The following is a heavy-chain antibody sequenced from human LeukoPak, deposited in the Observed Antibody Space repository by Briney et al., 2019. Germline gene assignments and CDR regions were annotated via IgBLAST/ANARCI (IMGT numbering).Heavy chain of an antibody. D-gene: IGHD3-3*01. Sequence: SETLSLTCTVSGGSISSYYWSWIRQPAGKGLEWIGRIYTSGSTNYNPSLKSRVTMSVDTSKNQFSLKLSSVTAADTAVYYWARDSGGYDFWSGSGYYYYYGMDVWGQGTTVTVSS. CDR2: IYTSGST. CDR3: ARDSGGYDFWSGSGYYYYYGMDV. CDR1: GGSISSYY. J-gene: IGHJ6*02. V-gene: IGHV4-4*07.